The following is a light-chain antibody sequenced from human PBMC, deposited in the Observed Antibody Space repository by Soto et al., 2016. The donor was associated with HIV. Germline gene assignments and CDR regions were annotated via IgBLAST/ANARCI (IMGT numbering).Light chain of an antibody. CDR3: QQANSFPWT. V-gene: IGKV1-12*01. CDR2: AAS. Sequence: DIQMTQSPSSVSASVGDRVTITCRASQGISSWLAWYQQKPGKAPKLLIYAASSCKVGSHQGSAAVDLGRISLSPSAACSLKILLTYYCQQANSFPWTFGQGTQGG. J-gene: IGKJ1*01. CDR1: QGISSW.